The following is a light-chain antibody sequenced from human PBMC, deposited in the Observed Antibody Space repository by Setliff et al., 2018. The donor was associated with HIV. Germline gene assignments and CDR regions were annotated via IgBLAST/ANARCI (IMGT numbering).Light chain of an antibody. V-gene: IGLV2-14*03. Sequence: QSVLTQPASVSGSPGQSITISCTGTTSDVGSYNFVSWYQQHPGKAPKLMIYDVTNRPSGVSNRFSGSKSGNTASLTISGLQAEDEADYFCNSYTSSSTLYVVGTGTKVTVL. CDR1: TSDVGSYNF. CDR2: DVT. CDR3: NSYTSSSTLYV. J-gene: IGLJ1*01.